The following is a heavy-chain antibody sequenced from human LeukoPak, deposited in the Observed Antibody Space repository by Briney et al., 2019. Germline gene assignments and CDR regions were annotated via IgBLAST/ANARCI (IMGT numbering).Heavy chain of an antibody. CDR2: ISWNSGSI. CDR1: GFTFDDYA. Sequence: PGGSLRLSCAASGFTFDDYAMHWVRQAPGKGLEWVSGISWNSGSIGYADSVKGRFTISRDNAKNSLYLQMNSLRAEDTALYYCARWGSSGVYWGQGTLVTVSS. V-gene: IGHV3-9*01. J-gene: IGHJ4*02. D-gene: IGHD5-24*01. CDR3: ARWGSSGVY.